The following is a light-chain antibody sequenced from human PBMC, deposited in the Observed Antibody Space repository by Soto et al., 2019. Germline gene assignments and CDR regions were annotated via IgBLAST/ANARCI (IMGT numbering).Light chain of an antibody. CDR1: QSVDNN. CDR2: GSF. J-gene: IGKJ5*01. CDR3: QQYNDRPQIT. V-gene: IGKV3-15*01. Sequence: EIVMTQSPVTLSASPGESATLSCRASQSVDNNVAWYQQKPGQAPRLLIVGSFARATGIPARFSGSGSGSEFTLTISGLQSEDFAVYYCQQYNDRPQITFGQGTRLEIK.